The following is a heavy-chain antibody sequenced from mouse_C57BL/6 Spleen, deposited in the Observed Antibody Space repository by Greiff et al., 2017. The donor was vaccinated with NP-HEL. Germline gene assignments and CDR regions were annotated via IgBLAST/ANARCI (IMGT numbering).Heavy chain of an antibody. CDR3: AREGNYYGSRWDY. V-gene: IGHV1-20*01. CDR1: GYSFTGYF. D-gene: IGHD1-1*01. J-gene: IGHJ2*01. Sequence: EVKLVESGPELVKPGDSVKISCKASGYSFTGYFMNWVMQSHGKSLEWIGRINPYNGDTFYNQKFKGKATLTVDKSSSTAHMELRSMTSEDSAVYYCAREGNYYGSRWDYWGQGTTLTVSS. CDR2: INPYNGDT.